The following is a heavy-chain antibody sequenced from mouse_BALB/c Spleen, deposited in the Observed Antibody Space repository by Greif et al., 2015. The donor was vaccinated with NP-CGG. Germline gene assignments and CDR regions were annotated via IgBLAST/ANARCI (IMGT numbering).Heavy chain of an antibody. CDR2: ISNGGGST. V-gene: IGHV5-12-2*01. D-gene: IGHD2-3*01. CDR1: GFTFSSYT. Sequence: EVKLVESGGGLVQPGGSLKLSCAASGFTFSSYTMSWVRQTPEKRLEWVAYISNGGGSTYYPDTVKGRFTISRDNAKNTLYLQMSSLKFEDTAMYYCARQIYDGYLAWFAYWGQGTLVTVSA. J-gene: IGHJ3*01. CDR3: ARQIYDGYLAWFAY.